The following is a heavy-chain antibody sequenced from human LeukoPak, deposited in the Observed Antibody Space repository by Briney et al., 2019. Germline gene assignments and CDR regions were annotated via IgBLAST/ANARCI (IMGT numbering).Heavy chain of an antibody. D-gene: IGHD2-2*01. J-gene: IGHJ4*02. V-gene: IGHV4-34*01. CDR3: ARGASPLPVVPAAPDY. Sequence: PSVTLSLTCAVYGGSFSGYYWSWIRQPPGKGLEWIGEINHSGSTNYNPSLKSRVTISVDTSKNQFSLKLSSVTAADTAVYYCARGASPLPVVPAAPDYWGQGTLVTVSS. CDR2: INHSGST. CDR1: GGSFSGYY.